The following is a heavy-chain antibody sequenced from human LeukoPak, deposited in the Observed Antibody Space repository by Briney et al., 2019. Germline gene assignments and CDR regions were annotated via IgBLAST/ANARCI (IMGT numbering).Heavy chain of an antibody. CDR3: ARLGTAPFDY. CDR1: SGSISSGDYY. J-gene: IGHJ4*02. Sequence: PSQTLSLTCTVSSGSISSGDYYWSWIRQPPGKGLEGIGYISYTGTTYYNPSLKSRVTISEDTSKNLFSLKLNSVTAADTDLYYCARLGTAPFDYWGQGTLVTVSS. CDR2: ISYTGTT. V-gene: IGHV4-30-4*08. D-gene: IGHD2-21*02.